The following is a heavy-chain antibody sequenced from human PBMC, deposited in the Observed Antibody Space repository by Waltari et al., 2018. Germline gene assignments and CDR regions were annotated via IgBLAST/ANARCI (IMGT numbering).Heavy chain of an antibody. CDR2: IYYIGGT. J-gene: IGHJ6*02. Sequence: QVQLQESGPGLVKPSETLSLTCTVSGGSISSHYWSWIRQPPGKGLEWIGYIYYIGGTNYNPSLKSRVTISVDTSKNQFALKLSSVTAADTAVYYCVRYDSSVYYGVDVWGQGTTVTVSS. CDR1: GGSISSHY. D-gene: IGHD3-22*01. V-gene: IGHV4-59*11. CDR3: VRYDSSVYYGVDV.